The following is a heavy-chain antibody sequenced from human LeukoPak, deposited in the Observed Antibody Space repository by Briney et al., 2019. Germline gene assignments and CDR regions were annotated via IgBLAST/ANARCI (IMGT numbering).Heavy chain of an antibody. CDR3: ARDRVVTRFDY. Sequence: ASVKVSCKASGYTFIGDYIHCVRQAPGQGLEWMGWINPNSGGTNYAQKFQDRVTMTRDTSISTAYMELSRLRSDDTAVYYCARDRVVTRFDYWGQGTLVTVSS. D-gene: IGHD3-22*01. CDR1: GYTFIGDY. J-gene: IGHJ4*02. V-gene: IGHV1-2*02. CDR2: INPNSGGT.